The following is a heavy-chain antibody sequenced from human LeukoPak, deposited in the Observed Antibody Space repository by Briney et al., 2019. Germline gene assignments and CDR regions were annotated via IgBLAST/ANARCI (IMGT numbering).Heavy chain of an antibody. CDR1: GFSLSTSGMC. CDR2: IDWDDDK. Sequence: SGPTLVNPTQTLTLTCTFSGFSLSTSGMCVSWIRQPPGKALEWLALIDWDDDKYYSTSLKTRLTISKDTSKNQVVLTMTNMDPVDTATYYCARIVWGQQLVPPLYYYYGMDVWGQGTTVTVSS. CDR3: ARIVWGQQLVPPLYYYYGMDV. D-gene: IGHD6-13*01. J-gene: IGHJ6*02. V-gene: IGHV2-70*01.